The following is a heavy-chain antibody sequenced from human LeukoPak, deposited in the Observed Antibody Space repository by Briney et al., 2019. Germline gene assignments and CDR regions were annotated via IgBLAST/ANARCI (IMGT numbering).Heavy chain of an antibody. CDR1: GGSFSGYS. J-gene: IGHJ3*02. CDR2: INHSGST. V-gene: IGHV4-34*01. CDR3: ARHCGGDCFDAFDI. Sequence: SETLSLTCAVYGGSFSGYSWSWIRQPPGKGLEWIGEINHSGSTNYNPSLKSRVTISVDTSKNQFSLKLSSVTAADTAVYYCARHCGGDCFDAFDIWGQGTMVTVSS. D-gene: IGHD2-21*02.